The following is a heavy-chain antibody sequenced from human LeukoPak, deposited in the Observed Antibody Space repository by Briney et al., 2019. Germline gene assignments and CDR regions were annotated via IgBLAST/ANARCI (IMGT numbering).Heavy chain of an antibody. CDR2: ISSSSSYI. V-gene: IGHV3-21*01. Sequence: GGSLRLSCAASGFTFSSYSMNWVRQAPGKGLEWVSSISSSSSYIYYADSVKGRFTISRDNAKNSLYLQMNSLRAEDTAVYYCARLYCSSTSCYIGASCDYWGQGTLVTVSS. J-gene: IGHJ4*02. CDR1: GFTFSSYS. D-gene: IGHD2-2*02. CDR3: ARLYCSSTSCYIGASCDY.